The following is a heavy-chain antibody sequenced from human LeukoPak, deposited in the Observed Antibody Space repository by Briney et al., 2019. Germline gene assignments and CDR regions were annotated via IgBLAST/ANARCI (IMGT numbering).Heavy chain of an antibody. CDR3: AAMYTVREVIIGDDY. Sequence: SVKVSCKASGGAFSSYALSWVRQAPGQGLEWMGGIIPLFGTPNYAQKFQGRVTITADISTTTVYMDLNSLRSEDMAVYYCAAMYTVREVIIGDDYWGQGTLVTVSS. CDR1: GGAFSSYA. D-gene: IGHD3-10*01. CDR2: IIPLFGTP. J-gene: IGHJ4*02. V-gene: IGHV1-69*06.